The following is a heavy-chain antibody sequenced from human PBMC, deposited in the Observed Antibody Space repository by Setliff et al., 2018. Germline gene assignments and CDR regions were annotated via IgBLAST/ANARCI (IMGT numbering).Heavy chain of an antibody. CDR2: RYYSGHT. D-gene: IGHD4-17*01. V-gene: IGHV4-39*01. CDR1: GDSISSGTYY. CDR3: AKHGEESKVTTYLAS. Sequence: SETLSLTCTVSGDSISSGTYYWGWIRQPPGKGLEWIGSRYYSGHTYYNPSLKSRVAMSVDKAKNQFSLNLRSVSAADTAIYYCAKHGEESKVTTYLASWGQGTLVSVSS. J-gene: IGHJ5*02.